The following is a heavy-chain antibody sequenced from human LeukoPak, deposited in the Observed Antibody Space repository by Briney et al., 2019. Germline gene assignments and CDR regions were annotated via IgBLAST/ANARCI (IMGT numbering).Heavy chain of an antibody. D-gene: IGHD3-16*01. CDR3: ARDFLHLGG. CDR1: GFTFSSYG. V-gene: IGHV3-74*01. Sequence: GGTLRLSCAASGFTFSSYGMSWVRQAPGKGLVWVSRINTDGSSTSYVDSVKDRFTISRDNAKNTLYLQMNSLRAEDTAVYYCARDFLHLGGWGQGTMVTVSS. CDR2: INTDGSST. J-gene: IGHJ3*01.